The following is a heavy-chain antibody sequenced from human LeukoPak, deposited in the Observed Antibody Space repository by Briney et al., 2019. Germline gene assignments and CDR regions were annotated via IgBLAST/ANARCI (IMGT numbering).Heavy chain of an antibody. J-gene: IGHJ3*02. CDR1: GYSINNNYY. CDR2: IHRSGKT. V-gene: IGHV4-38-2*02. CDR3: AREIVAGLGVSFDI. Sequence: SETLSLTCTVSGYSINNNYYWDWIRQPPGKGLDWIASIHRSGKTYYNPALKSRVTISVDTSKNQFSLKLTSVTAADTAVYYCAREIVAGLGVSFDIWGQGTMVTVSS. D-gene: IGHD6-19*01.